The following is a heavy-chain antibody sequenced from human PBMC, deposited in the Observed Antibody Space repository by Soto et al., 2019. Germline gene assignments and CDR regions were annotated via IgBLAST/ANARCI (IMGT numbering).Heavy chain of an antibody. CDR3: ARGPRAHYDFWSGYYSPASRMDY. CDR1: GYTFTDYY. Sequence: ASVKVSCKASGYTFTDYYMHWVRQAPGQGLEWIGWINPNSGGTNYAQKFQGWVTMTRDTSISTAYMELSRLRSDDTAVYYCARGPRAHYDFWSGYYSPASRMDYWGQGTLVTVSS. J-gene: IGHJ4*02. D-gene: IGHD3-3*01. V-gene: IGHV1-2*04. CDR2: INPNSGGT.